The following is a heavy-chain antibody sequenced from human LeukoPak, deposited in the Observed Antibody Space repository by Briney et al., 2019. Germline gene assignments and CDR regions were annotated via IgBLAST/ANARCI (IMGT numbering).Heavy chain of an antibody. CDR3: AAAGTFISYFDY. Sequence: GGYLRLFCAASGFTFSSYAMSWVRQAPGKGLEWVSAISGSGGSTYYADSVKGRFTISRDNSKNTLYLQMNSLRAEDTAVYYCAAAGTFISYFDYWGQGTLVTVSS. CDR1: GFTFSSYA. V-gene: IGHV3-23*01. CDR2: ISGSGGST. J-gene: IGHJ4*02. D-gene: IGHD6-13*01.